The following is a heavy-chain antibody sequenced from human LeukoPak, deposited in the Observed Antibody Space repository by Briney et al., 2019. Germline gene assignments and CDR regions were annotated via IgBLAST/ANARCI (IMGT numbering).Heavy chain of an antibody. V-gene: IGHV3-9*01. D-gene: IGHD3-10*01. J-gene: IGHJ4*02. Sequence: GRSLRLSCAASGFTFDDYAMHWVRQAPGKGLEWVSGICWNSGSIGYADSVKGRFTISRDNAKNSLYLQMNSLRAEDTALYYCAKARITMVRGVIVFDYWGQGTLVTVSS. CDR3: AKARITMVRGVIVFDY. CDR2: ICWNSGSI. CDR1: GFTFDDYA.